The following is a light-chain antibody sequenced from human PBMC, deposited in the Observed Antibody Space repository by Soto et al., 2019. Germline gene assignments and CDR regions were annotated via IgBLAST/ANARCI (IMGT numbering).Light chain of an antibody. CDR2: DAS. V-gene: IGKV1-9*01. CDR3: LQHDRYPWT. CDR1: GDITNY. J-gene: IGKJ5*01. Sequence: IHLTHSPSSLSASLAHRFTVTCRASGDITNYLAWYQQKAGKAPKLLIYDASTLYSGVPSRFSGSGSGTDFTLKISSLQLEDIATYYCLQHDRYPWTFGQGTRLEIK.